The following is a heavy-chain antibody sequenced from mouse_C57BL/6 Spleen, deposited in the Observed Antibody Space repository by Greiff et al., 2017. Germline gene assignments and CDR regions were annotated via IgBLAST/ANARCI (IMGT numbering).Heavy chain of an antibody. J-gene: IGHJ4*01. CDR3: AREDSIYAMDY. CDR1: GYTFTSYW. Sequence: VQLQQPGAELVRPGSSVKLSCKASGYTFTSYWMHWVKQRPIQGLEWIGNIDPSDSETHYNQKFKDKATLTVEKSSSTAYMQRSSLTSEDSAVYYCAREDSIYAMDYWGQGTSVTVSS. V-gene: IGHV1-52*01. CDR2: IDPSDSET. D-gene: IGHD2-10*02.